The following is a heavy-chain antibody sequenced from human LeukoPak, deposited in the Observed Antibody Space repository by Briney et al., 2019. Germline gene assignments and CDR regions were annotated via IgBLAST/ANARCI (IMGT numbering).Heavy chain of an antibody. Sequence: ASVKVSCKASGYTFTDYYMHWVRQAPGQGLAWMGWINPDSGDTNYAQKFQGRVTITRDTSISTAYMELSRLRSDDTAVYYCAIDQRCRLFECWGQGALVTVSS. CDR3: AIDQRCRLFEC. CDR2: INPDSGDT. J-gene: IGHJ4*02. V-gene: IGHV1-2*02. D-gene: IGHD4-17*01. CDR1: GYTFTDYY.